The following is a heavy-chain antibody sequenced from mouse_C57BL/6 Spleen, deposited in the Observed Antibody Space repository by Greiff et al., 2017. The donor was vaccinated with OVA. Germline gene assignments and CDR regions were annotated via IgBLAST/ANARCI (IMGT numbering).Heavy chain of an antibody. D-gene: IGHD2-3*01. CDR1: GFTFSDYG. Sequence: DVMLVESGGGLVKPGGSLKLSCAASGFTFSDYGMHWVRQAPEKGLEWVAYISSGSSTIYYADTVKGRFTISRDNAKNTLFLQMTSLRSEDTAMYYCARGGYYREDYWYFDVWGTGTTVTVSS. V-gene: IGHV5-17*01. CDR3: ARGGYYREDYWYFDV. CDR2: ISSGSSTI. J-gene: IGHJ1*03.